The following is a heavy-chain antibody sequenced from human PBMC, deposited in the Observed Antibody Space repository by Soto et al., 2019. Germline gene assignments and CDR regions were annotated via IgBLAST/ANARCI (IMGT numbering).Heavy chain of an antibody. CDR2: MYYGGTT. D-gene: IGHD6-13*01. CDR1: GFTVSSDP. J-gene: IGHJ3*01. CDR3: AREAAGFDL. V-gene: IGHV3-53*02. Sequence: EMQLVETGGGLIQPGGSLRLSCAASGFTVSSDPMSWVRQAPGKGLEWISVMYYGGTTYYADSVQGRFTISRDSSTNTLYLQVTDLRADDTAVYYCAREAAGFDLWGQGTMVTVSS.